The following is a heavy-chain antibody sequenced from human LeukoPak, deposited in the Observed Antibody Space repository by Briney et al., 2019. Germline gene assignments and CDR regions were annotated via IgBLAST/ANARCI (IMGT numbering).Heavy chain of an antibody. J-gene: IGHJ4*02. CDR2: ISGSGGST. V-gene: IGHV3-23*01. Sequence: GALRLSCAASGFTFSSYAMSWVRQAPGKGLEWVSAISGSGGSTYYADSVKGRFTISRDNSKNTLYLQMNSLRAEDTAVYYCAKDQGGSSSWYSKFDYWGQGTLVTVSS. CDR3: AKDQGGSSSWYSKFDY. CDR1: GFTFSSYA. D-gene: IGHD6-13*01.